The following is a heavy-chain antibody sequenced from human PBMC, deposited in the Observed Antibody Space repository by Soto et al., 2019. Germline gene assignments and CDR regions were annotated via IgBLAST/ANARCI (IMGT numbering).Heavy chain of an antibody. J-gene: IGHJ6*02. Sequence: GGSLRLSCAASGFTVSSNCMSWVRQAPGKGPEWVSVIYSGGSTYYADSVKGRFTISRDNSKNTLYLQMNSLRAEDTAVYYCASSNYGSGSYDSYYYYGMDVWGQGTTVTVSS. CDR3: ASSNYGSGSYDSYYYYGMDV. CDR2: IYSGGST. CDR1: GFTVSSNC. D-gene: IGHD3-10*01. V-gene: IGHV3-66*01.